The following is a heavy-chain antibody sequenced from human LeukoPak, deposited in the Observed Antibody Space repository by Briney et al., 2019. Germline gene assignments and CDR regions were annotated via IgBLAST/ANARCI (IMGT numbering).Heavy chain of an antibody. Sequence: VASVKVSCKASGCTFSSYTINWVRQAPGQGLEWMGRIIAILGIANYAQKFQGRVTITADKSTSTAYMELSSLRSEDTAVYYCARGGAIVVVPAAELRFDPWGQGTLVTVSS. V-gene: IGHV1-69*02. CDR3: ARGGAIVVVPAAELRFDP. CDR1: GCTFSSYT. D-gene: IGHD2-2*01. CDR2: IIAILGIA. J-gene: IGHJ5*02.